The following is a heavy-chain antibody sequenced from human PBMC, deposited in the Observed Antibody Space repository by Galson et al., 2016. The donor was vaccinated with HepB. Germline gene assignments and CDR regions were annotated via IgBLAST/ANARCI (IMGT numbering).Heavy chain of an antibody. CDR3: ASRGGGGRSYYYGMDV. D-gene: IGHD2-15*01. CDR2: TSYDGSNK. V-gene: IGHV3-30-3*01. Sequence: SLRLSCAASGFTFSSYAMHWVRQAPGKGLEWVAVTSYDGSNKYYADSVKGRFTISRDNSKNTLYLQMNSLRAEDTAVYYCASRGGGGRSYYYGMDVWGQGTTVTVSS. CDR1: GFTFSSYA. J-gene: IGHJ6*02.